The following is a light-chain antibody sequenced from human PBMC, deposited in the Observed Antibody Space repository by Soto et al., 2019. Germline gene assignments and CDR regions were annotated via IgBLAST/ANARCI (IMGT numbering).Light chain of an antibody. V-gene: IGKV1-33*01. Sequence: DIQMTQSPSSLSASVGDRVTITCQASQDITNYLNWYQQKPGKAPRLLVYDGPNLDTGVPSRFSGSGSGTHFSFTISSLHPEDIATYYCQQFDSLPITFGQGTRLEI. CDR2: DGP. CDR1: QDITNY. J-gene: IGKJ5*01. CDR3: QQFDSLPIT.